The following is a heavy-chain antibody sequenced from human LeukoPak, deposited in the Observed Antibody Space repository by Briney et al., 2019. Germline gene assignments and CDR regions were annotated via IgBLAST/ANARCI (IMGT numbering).Heavy chain of an antibody. Sequence: PGGSLRLSCAASGFTFGAYAMHWVRQGPGKGLEWVSGISWNSGSIGYADSVKGRFTISRDNAKNSLYLQMNSLRAEDTAVYYCAAVGATFDYWGQGTLVTVSS. V-gene: IGHV3-9*01. J-gene: IGHJ4*02. CDR1: GFTFGAYA. CDR3: AAVGATFDY. D-gene: IGHD1-26*01. CDR2: ISWNSGSI.